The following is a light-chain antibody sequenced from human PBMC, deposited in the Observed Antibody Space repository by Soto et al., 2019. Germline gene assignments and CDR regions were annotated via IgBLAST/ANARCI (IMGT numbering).Light chain of an antibody. V-gene: IGLV2-23*02. CDR2: EVS. CDR1: SSDVGSYNL. Sequence: QSALTQPASVSGSPGQSITISCTGTSSDVGSYNLVSWYQQHPGKAPKLMIYEVSKRPSGVSNRFSGSKSGNTASLTISGIQAEDEADDYCCSYAGSSTYVVFGGGTQLTVL. J-gene: IGLJ2*01. CDR3: CSYAGSSTYVV.